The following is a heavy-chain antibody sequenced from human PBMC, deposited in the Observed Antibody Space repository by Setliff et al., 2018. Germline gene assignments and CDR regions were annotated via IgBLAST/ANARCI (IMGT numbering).Heavy chain of an antibody. CDR3: ARDNTILGATDH. D-gene: IGHD1-26*01. J-gene: IGHJ5*02. V-gene: IGHV4-4*07. CDR2: LHTSGST. CDR1: GGSLNSDFY. Sequence: SETLSLTCAVSGGSLNSDFYWSWIRQSTERGLEWLGRLHTSGSTTYNPALSSRVTISVDTSTNQFSLRLTSLTAADTAVYFCARDNTILGATDHWGQGTLVTVSS.